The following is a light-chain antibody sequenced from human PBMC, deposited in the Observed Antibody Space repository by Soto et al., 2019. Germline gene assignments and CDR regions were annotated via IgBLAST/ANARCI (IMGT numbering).Light chain of an antibody. V-gene: IGKV1-5*01. CDR2: DVS. CDR1: QSISSW. J-gene: IGKJ1*01. Sequence: DIQMTQSPSTLSASVGDRVTITYRASQSISSWLAWYQQKPGKAPKLLIYDVSSLESGVPSRFSGSGSGTGFTLTISRLEPEDFAVYYCQQYGSSRWTFGQGTKVDIK. CDR3: QQYGSSRWT.